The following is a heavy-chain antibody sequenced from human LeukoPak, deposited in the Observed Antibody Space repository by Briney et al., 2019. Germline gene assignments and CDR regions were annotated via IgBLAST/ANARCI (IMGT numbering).Heavy chain of an antibody. Sequence: ASVKVSCKASGYTFTSYYMHWVRQAPGQGLEWMGIINPSGGSTSYAQKFHGRVTMTSDTSMSTASMELNRLTSDDTGVYFCARKIEVDTIGRFDYWGQGTLVRVSS. J-gene: IGHJ4*02. CDR2: INPSGGST. CDR3: ARKIEVDTIGRFDY. CDR1: GYTFTSYY. D-gene: IGHD5-24*01. V-gene: IGHV1-46*01.